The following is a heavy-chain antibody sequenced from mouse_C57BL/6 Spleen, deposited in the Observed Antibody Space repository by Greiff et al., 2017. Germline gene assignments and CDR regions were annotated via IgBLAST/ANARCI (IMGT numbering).Heavy chain of an antibody. D-gene: IGHD2-4*01. CDR3: ARDFYYDYEGGFAY. Sequence: EVKVVESGGGLVKPGGSLKLSCAASGFTFSDYGMHWVRQAPEKGLEWVAYISSGSSTIYYADTVKGRFTISRDNAKNTLFLQMTSLRSEDTAMYYGARDFYYDYEGGFAYWGQGTLVTVSA. CDR2: ISSGSSTI. J-gene: IGHJ3*01. CDR1: GFTFSDYG. V-gene: IGHV5-17*01.